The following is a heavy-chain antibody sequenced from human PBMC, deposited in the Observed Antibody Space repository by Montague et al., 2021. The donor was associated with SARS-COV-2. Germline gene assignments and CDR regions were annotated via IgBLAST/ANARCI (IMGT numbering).Heavy chain of an antibody. J-gene: IGHJ4*02. V-gene: IGHV4-59*02. CDR1: GSSVRSYY. Sequence: SETLSLTCIVSGSSVRSYYWSWIRQPPGKGLEWIGYIYDSGSTNYNPSLKSRVTISVDTSKNQFSLKLSFVTAADTAVYYCARENTVTTFGGPYYIDSWGQGTTVTVSA. CDR3: ARENTVTTFGGPYYIDS. D-gene: IGHD4-17*01. CDR2: IYDSGST.